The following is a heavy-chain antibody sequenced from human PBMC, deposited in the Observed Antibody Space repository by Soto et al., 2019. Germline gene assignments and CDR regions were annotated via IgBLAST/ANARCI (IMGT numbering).Heavy chain of an antibody. CDR3: ARDGPRSGSYNWVPGFDY. V-gene: IGHV3-48*01. CDR2: ISSSSSTI. J-gene: IGHJ4*02. Sequence: GSLRLSCAASGFTFSSYSMNWVRQAPGKGLEWVSYISSSSSTIYYADSVKGRFTISRDNAKNSLYLQMNSLRAEDTAVYYCARDGPRSGSYNWVPGFDYWGQGTLVTVSS. CDR1: GFTFSSYS. D-gene: IGHD1-26*01.